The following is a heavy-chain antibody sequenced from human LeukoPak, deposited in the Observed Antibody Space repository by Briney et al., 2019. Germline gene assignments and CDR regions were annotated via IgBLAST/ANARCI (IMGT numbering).Heavy chain of an antibody. CDR1: GFTFSDSY. V-gene: IGHV3-11*04. J-gene: IGHJ6*03. CDR2: ISNSGSSI. Sequence: PGGSLRLSCAASGFTFSDSYMTWIRQAPGKGLEWVSYISNSGSSIYYADSVKGRFTTSRDNAKSSLYLQMNSLRAEDTAMYYCAKDGAGSSLYMDVWGKGTTVTVSS. D-gene: IGHD6-6*01. CDR3: AKDGAGSSLYMDV.